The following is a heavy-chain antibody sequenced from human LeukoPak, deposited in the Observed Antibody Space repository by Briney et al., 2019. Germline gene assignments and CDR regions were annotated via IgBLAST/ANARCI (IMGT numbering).Heavy chain of an antibody. D-gene: IGHD7-27*01. CDR1: GGSISTYY. Sequence: PSETLSLTCTVSGGSISTYYWSWIRQPPGKGLEWIGRIYTSGSTNYNPSLKSRVTISADTSQNQFSLKLSSVTAADTAVYYCASRKLGNDYWGQGTLVTVSS. V-gene: IGHV4-4*07. CDR2: IYTSGST. CDR3: ASRKLGNDY. J-gene: IGHJ4*02.